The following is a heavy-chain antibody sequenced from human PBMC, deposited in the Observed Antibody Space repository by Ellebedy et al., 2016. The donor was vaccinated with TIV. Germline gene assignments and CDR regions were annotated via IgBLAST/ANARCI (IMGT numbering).Heavy chain of an antibody. J-gene: IGHJ4*02. CDR3: ARTERYAVVDY. CDR2: IYYSGST. D-gene: IGHD2-2*01. Sequence: MPSETLSLTCTVSGGSISSGGYYWSWILQHPGKGLEWSGYIYYSGSTYYNPSLKSRVTISVDTSKTQFSLKLSSVTAADTAVYYCARTERYAVVDYWGQGTLVTVSS. V-gene: IGHV4-31*03. CDR1: GGSISSGGYY.